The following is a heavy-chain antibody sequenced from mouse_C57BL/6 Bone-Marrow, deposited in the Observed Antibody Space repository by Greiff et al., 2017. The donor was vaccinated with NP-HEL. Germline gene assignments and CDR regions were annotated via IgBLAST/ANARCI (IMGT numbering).Heavy chain of an antibody. Sequence: VQLQQSGTVLARPGASVKMSCKTSGYTFTSYWMHWVKQRPGQGLEWIGAIYPGNSDTSYNQKFKGKAKLTAVTSASTAYMELSRLTNEDAAFYYCTGRVGAWFAYWGQGTLVTVSA. CDR1: GYTFTSYW. CDR2: IYPGNSDT. V-gene: IGHV1-5*01. J-gene: IGHJ3*01. CDR3: TGRVGAWFAY.